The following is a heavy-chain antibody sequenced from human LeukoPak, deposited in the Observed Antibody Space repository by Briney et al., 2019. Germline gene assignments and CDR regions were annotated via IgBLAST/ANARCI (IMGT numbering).Heavy chain of an antibody. CDR3: ARDGGYGSGGDYNGMDV. D-gene: IGHD3-10*01. J-gene: IGHJ6*02. V-gene: IGHV3-48*01. Sequence: LSGGSLRLSCAASGFTFSSYSMTWVRRAPGKGLEWVSYITTSSNTIYYADSVKGRFTISRDNVKNSLYLQMNSLRTEDTAVYYCARDGGYGSGGDYNGMDVWGQGTTVIVSS. CDR1: GFTFSSYS. CDR2: ITTSSNTI.